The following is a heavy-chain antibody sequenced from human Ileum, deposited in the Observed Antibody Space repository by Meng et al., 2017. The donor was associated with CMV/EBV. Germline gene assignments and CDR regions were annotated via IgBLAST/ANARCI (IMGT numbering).Heavy chain of an antibody. J-gene: IGHJ4*02. CDR1: GYTFTVYT. CDR3: ARDNWGSDY. V-gene: IGHV1-2*06. CDR2: INTNSGDT. Sequence: RVSCETSGYTFTVYTIHWARQAPGQGLEWMGRINTNSGDTLYAQKFRGRVTMTRDTSIRTVFMELSGLQSHDTAIYYCARDNWGSDYWGQGTLVTVSS. D-gene: IGHD7-27*01.